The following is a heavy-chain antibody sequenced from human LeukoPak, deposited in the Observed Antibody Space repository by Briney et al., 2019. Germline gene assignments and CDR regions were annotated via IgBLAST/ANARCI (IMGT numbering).Heavy chain of an antibody. D-gene: IGHD6-13*01. J-gene: IGHJ5*02. Sequence: SETLSLTCTVSGGSITSYYWNWIRQSAGKGLEWLGRVDSSGSSNYNPSLKSRLSMSVDTSRNQLSLKVTSVTAADTAVYYCARDQSRADPLLEIAAAGRLYSLDPWGQGILVTVSS. CDR3: ARDQSRADPLLEIAAAGRLYSLDP. CDR2: VDSSGSS. V-gene: IGHV4-4*07. CDR1: GGSITSYY.